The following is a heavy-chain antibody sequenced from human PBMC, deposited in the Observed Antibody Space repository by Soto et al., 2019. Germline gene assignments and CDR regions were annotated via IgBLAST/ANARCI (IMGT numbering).Heavy chain of an antibody. Sequence: QITLKESGPTLVKPTQTLTLTCSFSGFSLSTSGVGVGWIRQPPGKALEWLAVIYWDDDNRYSPSLNSRLTFTRDTSKNQVVLTMTNMDPVDTATYYCAHKAIAELTARVFDYWGQGILVTVSS. D-gene: IGHD2-21*02. CDR1: GFSLSTSGVG. V-gene: IGHV2-5*02. CDR3: AHKAIAELTARVFDY. J-gene: IGHJ4*02. CDR2: IYWDDDN.